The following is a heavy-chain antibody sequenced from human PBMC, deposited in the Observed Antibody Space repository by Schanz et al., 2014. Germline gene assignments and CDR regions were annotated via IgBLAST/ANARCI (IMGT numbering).Heavy chain of an antibody. CDR2: IKPSSGGT. CDR1: GYSFTGYY. J-gene: IGHJ4*02. Sequence: QVQLVQSGVEAQKPGASVKVSCKASGYSFTGYYMNWVRQAPGQGLEWMGWIKPSSGGTNYAQKFQGRVTMTRDTSISTAYMELNRLRSDDTAVYYCARDSHRRVAVRGYWGQGTLVTVSS. V-gene: IGHV1-2*02. CDR3: ARDSHRRVAVRGY. D-gene: IGHD6-19*01.